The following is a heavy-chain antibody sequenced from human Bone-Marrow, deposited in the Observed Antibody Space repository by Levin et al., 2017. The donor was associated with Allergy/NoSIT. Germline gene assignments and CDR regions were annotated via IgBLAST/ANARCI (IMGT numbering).Heavy chain of an antibody. CDR3: ARDGWIGGGSYFGWFDP. V-gene: IGHV4-59*01. CDR1: GGSISSYY. Sequence: PSETLSLTCTVSGGSISSYYWSWIRQPPGKGLEWIGYIYYSGSTNYNPSLKSRVTISVDTSKNQFSLKLSSVTAADTAVYYCARDGWIGGGSYFGWFDPWGQGTLVTVSS. J-gene: IGHJ5*02. CDR2: IYYSGST. D-gene: IGHD1-26*01.